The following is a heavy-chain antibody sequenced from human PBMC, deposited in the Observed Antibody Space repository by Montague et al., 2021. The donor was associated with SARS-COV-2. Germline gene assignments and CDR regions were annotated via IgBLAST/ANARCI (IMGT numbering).Heavy chain of an antibody. D-gene: IGHD6-6*01. V-gene: IGHV6-1*01. CDR3: ARDSEYSIDY. CDR1: GDSVVGLRLR. Sequence: CAISGDSVVGLRLRSEEHTSELQSRFECVCRPLHEKKRYNDYAVSMQSRVTINPDTSKNQFSLHVNSVTPEDTAVYYCARDSEYSIDYWGQGLLVTVSS. J-gene: IGHJ4*02. CDR2: PLHEKKRYN.